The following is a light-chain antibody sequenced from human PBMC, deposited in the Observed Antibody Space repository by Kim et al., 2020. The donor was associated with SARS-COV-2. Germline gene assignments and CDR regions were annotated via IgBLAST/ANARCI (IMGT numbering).Light chain of an antibody. CDR3: QQYNSYPYT. CDR1: QIISSW. V-gene: IGKV1-5*03. J-gene: IGKJ2*01. CDR2: QAS. Sequence: SASVGDRVTITCRASQIISSWLAWYQQKPGKAPKLLIYQASTLESGVPSRFSGSRSGTEFTLTISGLQPDDFATYYCQQYNSYPYTFGQVTKLEIK.